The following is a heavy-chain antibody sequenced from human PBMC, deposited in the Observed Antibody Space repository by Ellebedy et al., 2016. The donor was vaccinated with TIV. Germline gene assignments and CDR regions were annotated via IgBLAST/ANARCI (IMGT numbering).Heavy chain of an antibody. V-gene: IGHV1-18*04. CDR3: ATGMTTVTTFMRY. D-gene: IGHD4-17*01. Sequence: ASVKVSXXASGYTFTSYGISWVRQAPGQGLEWMGWISAYNGNTNYAQKLQGRVTMTTDTSTSTAYMELSSLRSEDTAVYYCATGMTTVTTFMRYWGQGTLVTVSS. CDR1: GYTFTSYG. J-gene: IGHJ4*02. CDR2: ISAYNGNT.